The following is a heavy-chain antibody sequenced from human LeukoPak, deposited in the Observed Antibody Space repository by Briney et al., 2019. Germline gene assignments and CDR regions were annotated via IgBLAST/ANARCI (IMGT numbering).Heavy chain of an antibody. D-gene: IGHD3-22*01. CDR3: ARDCYDSSGSDN. J-gene: IGHJ4*02. CDR1: GFTFSSYS. V-gene: IGHV3-21*01. Sequence: GGSLRLSCAASGFTFSSYSMNWVRQAPGKGLEWVSSISSSSSYIYYADSVKGRFTISRDNAKNSLYLQMNSLRAGDTAVYYCARDCYDSSGSDNWGQGTLVTVSS. CDR2: ISSSSSYI.